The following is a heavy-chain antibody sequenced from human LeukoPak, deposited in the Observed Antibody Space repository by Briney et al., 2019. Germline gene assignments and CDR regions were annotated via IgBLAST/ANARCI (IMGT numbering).Heavy chain of an antibody. CDR2: IYYSGST. Sequence: SETLSLTCTVSGGPISSYYWSWIRQPPGKGLEWIGYIYYSGSTNYNPSLKSRVTISVDTSKNQFSLKLSSVTAADTAVYYCARMPSDIVVVPAANYYYYMDVWGKGTTVTVSS. CDR1: GGPISSYY. CDR3: ARMPSDIVVVPAANYYYYMDV. D-gene: IGHD2-2*01. V-gene: IGHV4-59*01. J-gene: IGHJ6*03.